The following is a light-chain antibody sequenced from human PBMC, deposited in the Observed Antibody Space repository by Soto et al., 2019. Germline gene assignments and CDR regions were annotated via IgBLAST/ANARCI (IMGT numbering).Light chain of an antibody. Sequence: EIVLTQSPATLSLSQRERATLSCRASQSVSSYLAWYQQKPGQAPRLLIYDASNRATGIPARFSGSGSGTDFTLTISSLEPEDFAVYYCQHRSNWLTFGGGTKVDI. CDR3: QHRSNWLT. CDR1: QSVSSY. V-gene: IGKV3-11*01. CDR2: DAS. J-gene: IGKJ4*02.